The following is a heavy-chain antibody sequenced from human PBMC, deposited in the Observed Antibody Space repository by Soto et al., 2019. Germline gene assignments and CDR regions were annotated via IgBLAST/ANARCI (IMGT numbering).Heavy chain of an antibody. D-gene: IGHD2-2*02. CDR3: ASVTRTCISTSCYRYYYGMDV. J-gene: IGHJ6*02. CDR2: IFHSGST. V-gene: IGHV4-4*02. Sequence: SETLSLTCAVSGGSIRSNNWWSWVRQPPGKGLEWIGEIFHSGSTNYNPSLKSRVTISVDTSKNQFSLKLSSVTAADTAVYYCASVTRTCISTSCYRYYYGMDVWGQGTTVTVSS. CDR1: GGSIRSNNW.